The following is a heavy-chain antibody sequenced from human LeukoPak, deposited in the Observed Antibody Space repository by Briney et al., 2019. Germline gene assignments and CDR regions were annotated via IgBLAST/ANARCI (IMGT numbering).Heavy chain of an antibody. CDR2: IIPIFGTP. J-gene: IGHJ4*02. CDR3: DIMITFGGVIVTDY. Sequence: SVKVSCKVSGYTLTELSMHWVRQAPGQGLEWMGGIIPIFGTPNYAQKFQGRVTITADESTSTAYMELSSLRSEDTAVYYCDIMITFGGVIVTDYWGQGTLVTVSS. V-gene: IGHV1-69*13. D-gene: IGHD3-16*02. CDR1: GYTLTELS.